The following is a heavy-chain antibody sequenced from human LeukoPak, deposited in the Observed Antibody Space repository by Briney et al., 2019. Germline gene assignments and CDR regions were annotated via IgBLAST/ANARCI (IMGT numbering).Heavy chain of an antibody. J-gene: IGHJ6*02. CDR1: GASIRSYY. CDR3: ARELGDSSGPEYYHGMDV. Sequence: SETLSLTCTIPGASIRSYYWSWIRQPAGKGLEWIGRVYISGGNNYNPSLKSRVTMSVDTSKNQFSLNLNSVTAADTAVYYCARELGDSSGPEYYHGMDVRGQGTTVTVSS. D-gene: IGHD6-19*01. V-gene: IGHV4-4*07. CDR2: VYISGGN.